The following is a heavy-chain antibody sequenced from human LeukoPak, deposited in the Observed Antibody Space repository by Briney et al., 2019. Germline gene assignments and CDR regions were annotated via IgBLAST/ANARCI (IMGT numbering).Heavy chain of an antibody. CDR2: IYTSGST. CDR3: ARDSEAKDAFDI. V-gene: IGHV4-4*07. J-gene: IGHJ3*02. CDR1: GGSISSYY. Sequence: SETLSLTCTVSGGSISSYYWSWIRQPAGKGLEWIGRIYTSGSTNYNPSLKSRVTMSVDTSKNQFPLKLSSVTAADTAVYYCARDSEAKDAFDIWGQGTMVTVSS.